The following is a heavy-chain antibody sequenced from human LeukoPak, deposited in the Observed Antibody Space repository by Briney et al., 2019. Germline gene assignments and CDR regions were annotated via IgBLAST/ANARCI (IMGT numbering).Heavy chain of an antibody. CDR3: ARATGGDDAFDI. J-gene: IGHJ3*02. V-gene: IGHV3-48*01. D-gene: IGHD7-27*01. CDR2: ISSVTTTI. Sequence: GGSLRLSCAASGLTLSSYSMNWVRQAPGKGLEWISYISSVTTTIYYADSVKGRFTISRDSAKNSLYLQMNSLRAEDTAVYYCARATGGDDAFDIWGQGTMVTVSS. CDR1: GLTLSSYS.